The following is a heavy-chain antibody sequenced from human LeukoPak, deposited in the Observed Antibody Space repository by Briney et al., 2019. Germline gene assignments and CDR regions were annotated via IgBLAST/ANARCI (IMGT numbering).Heavy chain of an antibody. CDR3: ARGLTITSDILTGYQN. CDR1: GYTFTGYY. V-gene: IGHV1-2*02. CDR2: INPNSGGT. J-gene: IGHJ4*02. D-gene: IGHD3-9*01. Sequence: ASVKVSCKASGYTFTGYYMHWVRQAPGQGLEWMGWINPNSGGTNYAQKFQGRVTMTRDMSISTAYMELSRLRSDDTAVYYCARGLTITSDILTGYQNWGQGTLVTVSS.